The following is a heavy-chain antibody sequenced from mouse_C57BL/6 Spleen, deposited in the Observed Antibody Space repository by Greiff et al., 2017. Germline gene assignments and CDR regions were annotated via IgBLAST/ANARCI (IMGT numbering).Heavy chain of an antibody. Sequence: VQLQQSGPVLVKPGASVKMSCKASGYTFTDYYMNWVKQSHGKSLEWIGVINPYNGGTSYNQKFKGKATLTVDKSSSTAYMELNSLTSEDSAVYYCARGDYSNYWFAYWGQGTLVTVSA. D-gene: IGHD2-5*01. V-gene: IGHV1-19*01. CDR3: ARGDYSNYWFAY. CDR2: INPYNGGT. CDR1: GYTFTDYY. J-gene: IGHJ3*01.